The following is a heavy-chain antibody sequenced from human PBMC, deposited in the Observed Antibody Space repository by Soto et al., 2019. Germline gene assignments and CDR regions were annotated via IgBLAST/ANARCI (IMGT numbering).Heavy chain of an antibody. J-gene: IGHJ6*02. Sequence: GGSLRLSCAASGFTFSSYGMHWVRQAPGKGLEWVAVIWYDGSNKYYADSVKGRFTISRDNSKNTLYLQMNSLRAEDTAVYYCARECTMRYYYGMDVWGQGTTVTVSS. CDR2: IWYDGSNK. D-gene: IGHD2-8*01. V-gene: IGHV3-33*01. CDR3: ARECTMRYYYGMDV. CDR1: GFTFSSYG.